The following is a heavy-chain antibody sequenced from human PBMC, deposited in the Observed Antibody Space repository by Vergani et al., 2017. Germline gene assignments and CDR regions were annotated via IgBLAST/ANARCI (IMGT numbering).Heavy chain of an antibody. V-gene: IGHV4-34*01. J-gene: IGHJ6*03. D-gene: IGHD4-11*01. CDR2: IDHTGRP. CDR3: ARVNTETNGHLYYYYYMDV. CDR1: GGSFTSYH. Sequence: QVQLQQWVGGLLKPSETLSLTCVVNGGSFTSYHWTWIRQSPGEGLEWVGDIDHTGRPDYNPSLKCRLTMSVDKSRNQFSLTLNSVTATDTAIYFCARVNTETNGHLYYYYYMDVWGQGTAVTVS.